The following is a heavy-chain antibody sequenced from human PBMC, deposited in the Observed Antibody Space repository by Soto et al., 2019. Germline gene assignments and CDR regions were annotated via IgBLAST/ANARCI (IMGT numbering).Heavy chain of an antibody. CDR3: PREREWEGPNY. D-gene: IGHD1-26*01. CDR1: GYTFTNYG. J-gene: IGHJ4*02. Sequence: QVQLVQSGVDVKMPGASVKLSCKTYGYTFTNYGVTWVRQVSGQGLEWIGWVSGYNSNTNYAQKFEDRVIMTTDTATNTAHMELRRLRSDGSGIYYCPREREWEGPNYLGRGTLVTVSP. CDR2: VSGYNSNT. V-gene: IGHV1-18*01.